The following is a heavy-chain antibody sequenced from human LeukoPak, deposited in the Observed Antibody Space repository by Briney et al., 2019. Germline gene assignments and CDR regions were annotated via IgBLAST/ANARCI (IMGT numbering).Heavy chain of an antibody. Sequence: SVKVSCKASGGTFSSYAISWVRQAPGQGLEWMGGIIPIFGTANYAQKFQGRVTITADESTSTAYMELSSLRSEDTAVYYCVAYQLLRGWFDPWGQGTLVTVSS. CDR3: VAYQLLRGWFDP. J-gene: IGHJ5*02. CDR2: IIPIFGTA. V-gene: IGHV1-69*13. D-gene: IGHD2-2*01. CDR1: GGTFSSYA.